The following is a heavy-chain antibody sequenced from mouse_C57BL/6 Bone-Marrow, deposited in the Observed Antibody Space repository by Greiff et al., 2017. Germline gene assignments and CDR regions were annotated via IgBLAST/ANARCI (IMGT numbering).Heavy chain of an antibody. CDR2: ISSGGSYT. J-gene: IGHJ3*01. Sequence: DVMLVESGGDLVKPGGSLKLSCAASGFTFSSYGMSWVRQTPDKRLEWVATISSGGSYTYYPDSVKGRFTISRDNAKNTLYLQMSSLKSEATAMYYCSRHLHYYGSSYRFAYWGQGTLVTVSA. CDR1: GFTFSSYG. D-gene: IGHD1-1*01. V-gene: IGHV5-6*02. CDR3: SRHLHYYGSSYRFAY.